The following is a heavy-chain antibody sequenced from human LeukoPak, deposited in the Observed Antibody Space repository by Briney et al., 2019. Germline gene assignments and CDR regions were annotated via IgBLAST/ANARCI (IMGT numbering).Heavy chain of an antibody. V-gene: IGHV4-39*01. CDR1: GGSIXSXXXX. CDR3: ARHRIAAADDAFEI. J-gene: IGHJ3*02. CDR2: IYYSGST. D-gene: IGHD6-13*01. Sequence: SEALSLTCTVSGGSIXSXXXXXGXXXQPXXKXLXXIGTIYYSGSTYYNPSLKSRVTISVDTSKNLFSLKLSSVTAADAAVYYCARHRIAAADDAFEIWGQGTMVTVSS.